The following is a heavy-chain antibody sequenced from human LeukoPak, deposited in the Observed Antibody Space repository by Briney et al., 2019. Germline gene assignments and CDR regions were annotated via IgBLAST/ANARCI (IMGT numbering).Heavy chain of an antibody. Sequence: SETLSLTCTVSGGSISSGDYYWSWIRQPPGKGLEWIGYIYYSGSTYYNPSLKSRVTISVDTSKNQFSLKLSSVTAADTAVYYCARGHEYYDSSGYYQGPVDYWGQGTLVTVSS. V-gene: IGHV4-30-4*01. CDR1: GGSISSGDYY. CDR3: ARGHEYYDSSGYYQGPVDY. D-gene: IGHD3-22*01. CDR2: IYYSGST. J-gene: IGHJ4*02.